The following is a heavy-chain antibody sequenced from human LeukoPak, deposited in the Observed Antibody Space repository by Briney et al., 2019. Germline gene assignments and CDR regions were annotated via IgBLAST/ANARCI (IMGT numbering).Heavy chain of an antibody. CDR1: GFTFGNAW. CDR2: IQTKTDGGTT. CDR3: ATVGGVLITNDAFDI. J-gene: IGHJ3*02. Sequence: GGSLRLSCAASGFTFGNAWMNWVRQAPGKGLEWVGRIQTKTDGGTTDYAAPVKGRFTISRDESKNTLYLQMSSLKTEDTAVYYCATVGGVLITNDAFDIWGQGTMVTVSS. V-gene: IGHV3-15*01. D-gene: IGHD3-3*01.